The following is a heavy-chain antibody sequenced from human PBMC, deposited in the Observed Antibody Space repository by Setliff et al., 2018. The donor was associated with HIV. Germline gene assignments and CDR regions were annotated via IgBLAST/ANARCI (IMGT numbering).Heavy chain of an antibody. CDR1: GFTFSSYA. Sequence: PGGSLRLSCAASGFTFSSYAMSWVRQAPGKGLEWVSGISNSGGSTYHADYVKGRFTISRDNSKNTLYLQMNSLRAEDTAVYYCAKDNNIWRGYYYYYYMDVWGKGTTVTVSS. V-gene: IGHV3-23*01. D-gene: IGHD3-3*01. CDR2: ISNSGGST. CDR3: AKDNNIWRGYYYYYYMDV. J-gene: IGHJ6*03.